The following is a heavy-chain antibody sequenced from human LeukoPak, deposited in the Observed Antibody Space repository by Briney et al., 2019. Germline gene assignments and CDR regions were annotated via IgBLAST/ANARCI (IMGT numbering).Heavy chain of an antibody. D-gene: IGHD1-14*01. CDR3: ATNQRTHAFDI. V-gene: IGHV3-48*01. J-gene: IGHJ3*02. CDR1: EFSFSRYS. CDR2: ITPSSDTT. Sequence: GGSLRLSCRASEFSFSRYSMNWVREAPGKGLEWVSYITPSSDTTYYAESVKGRFTISRDNSKNTLYLQINRLRAEDTAVYYCATNQRTHAFDIWGQGTMVTVSS.